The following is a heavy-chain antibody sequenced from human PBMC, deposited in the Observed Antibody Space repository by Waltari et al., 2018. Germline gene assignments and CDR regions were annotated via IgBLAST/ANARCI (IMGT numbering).Heavy chain of an antibody. CDR1: ASTSGDWA. V-gene: IGHV3-49*04. D-gene: IGHD1-26*01. J-gene: IGHJ4*02. Sequence: EVQLVESGGGWRQPGRSLRTSCLVCASTSGDWAMTWVRQAPEKGLEWVGFIRNKASGGTTEDAASLKGRFTISRDESKSIAYLEMNSLKTADTAVYYYTREPRGSYSFDHWGQGTLVTVSS. CDR2: IRNKASGGTT. CDR3: TREPRGSYSFDH.